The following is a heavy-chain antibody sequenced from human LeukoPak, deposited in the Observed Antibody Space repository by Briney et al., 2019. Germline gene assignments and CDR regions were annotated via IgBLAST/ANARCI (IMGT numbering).Heavy chain of an antibody. V-gene: IGHV3-7*03. Sequence: GGSLRLSCAASGFNFNTFWMTWVRQAPGKGLEWVANIKEDGSEEYYADSVKGRFTISRDNSKNTLYLQMNSLRAEDTAVYYCAKDLGYGSGSYPFDYWGQGTLVTVSS. D-gene: IGHD3-10*01. CDR3: AKDLGYGSGSYPFDY. CDR1: GFNFNTFW. CDR2: IKEDGSEE. J-gene: IGHJ4*02.